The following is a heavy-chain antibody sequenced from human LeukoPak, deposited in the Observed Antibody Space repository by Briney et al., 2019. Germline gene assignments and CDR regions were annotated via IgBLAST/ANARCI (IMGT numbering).Heavy chain of an antibody. CDR3: ARGPNYGDRVDYFDY. CDR1: GFTFSSYA. Sequence: PGGSLRLSCAASGFTFSSYAMSWVRQAPGKGLEWVSAISGSGGSTYYADSVKGRFTISRDDSKNSLYMQMNSLRVDDSAVYYCARGPNYGDRVDYFDYWGQGTLVTVSS. J-gene: IGHJ4*02. D-gene: IGHD4-17*01. CDR2: ISGSGGST. V-gene: IGHV3-23*01.